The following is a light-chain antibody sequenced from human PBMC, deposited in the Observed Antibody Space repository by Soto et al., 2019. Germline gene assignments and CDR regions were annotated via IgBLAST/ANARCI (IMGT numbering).Light chain of an antibody. V-gene: IGKV3-15*01. CDR3: QQYNNWPPRT. Sequence: EIVMTQSPATLSVSPWERATGSCRASQSVSSNLAWYQQKPGQAPRLLIYGASTRATGIPARFSGSGSGTEFTLTISSLQSEDFAVYYCQQYNNWPPRTFGQGTKVDIK. CDR1: QSVSSN. J-gene: IGKJ1*01. CDR2: GAS.